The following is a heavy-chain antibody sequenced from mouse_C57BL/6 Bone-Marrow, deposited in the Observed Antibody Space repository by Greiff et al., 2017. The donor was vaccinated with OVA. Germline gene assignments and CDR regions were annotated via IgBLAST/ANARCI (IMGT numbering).Heavy chain of an antibody. V-gene: IGHV1-22*01. Sequence: EVQLQQSGPELVKPGASVKMSCKASGYTFTDYNMHWVKQSHGKSLEWIGYINPNNGGTSYNQKFKGKATLTVNKSSSTAYMELRSLTSEDSAVYYCARRVITTVVVDYWGQGTTLTVSS. CDR3: ARRVITTVVVDY. J-gene: IGHJ2*01. CDR1: GYTFTDYN. CDR2: INPNNGGT. D-gene: IGHD1-1*01.